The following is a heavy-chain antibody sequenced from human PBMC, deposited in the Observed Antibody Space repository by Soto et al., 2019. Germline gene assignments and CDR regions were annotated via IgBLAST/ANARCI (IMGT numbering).Heavy chain of an antibody. D-gene: IGHD4-17*01. CDR3: VKQMTTWTDSFFDS. CDR2: LGPDGRNT. CDR1: EFSFSRYA. J-gene: IGHJ4*02. Sequence: PGGSLRLSCVASEFSFSRYAMTWVRQAAGKGLQWVAGLGPDGRNTFYGESVRGRFTISRDNSRNTLYLQMSSLRAEDTAVYFCVKQMTTWTDSFFDSWGQGIQVTVSS. V-gene: IGHV3-23*01.